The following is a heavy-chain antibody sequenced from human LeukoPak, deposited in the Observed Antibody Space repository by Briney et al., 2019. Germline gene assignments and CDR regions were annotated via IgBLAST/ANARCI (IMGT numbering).Heavy chain of an antibody. CDR3: AKLSHLAPSDY. CDR2: IYSGGST. CDR1: GFTVSSNY. Sequence: GGSLRLSCAASGFTVSSNYMSWVRQAPGKGLEWVSVIYSGGSTYYADSVKGRFTISRDNSKSTLYLQMNSLRAEDAAVYYCAKLSHLAPSDYGGQGTLVTVS. J-gene: IGHJ4*02. V-gene: IGHV3-66*02.